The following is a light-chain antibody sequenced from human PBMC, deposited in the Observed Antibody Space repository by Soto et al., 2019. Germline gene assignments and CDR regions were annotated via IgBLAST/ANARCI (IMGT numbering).Light chain of an antibody. Sequence: DIQMTQSPSSLSASVGDRVTITCRASQSISGFLNWYQHKPGRAPKLLIYAASNFQTGVPSTFSASGSGTHFTLTISSLRPDDFATYYCQQSHSTPYTFGQGTKVDIK. CDR2: AAS. CDR3: QQSHSTPYT. J-gene: IGKJ2*01. CDR1: QSISGF. V-gene: IGKV1-39*01.